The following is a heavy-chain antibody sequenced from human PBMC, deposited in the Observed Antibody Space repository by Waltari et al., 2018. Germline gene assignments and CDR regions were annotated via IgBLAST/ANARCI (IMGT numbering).Heavy chain of an antibody. CDR1: GGSISSHY. CDR3: ARQEAAAGYYYYYGMDV. V-gene: IGHV4-59*11. J-gene: IGHJ6*02. D-gene: IGHD6-13*01. Sequence: QVQLQESGPGLVKPSETLSLTCTVSGGSISSHYWSWIRQPPGKGLEWIGYIYYSGSTNYNPSLKSRVTISVDTSKNQFSLKLSSVTAADTAVYYCARQEAAAGYYYYYGMDVWGQGTTVTVSS. CDR2: IYYSGST.